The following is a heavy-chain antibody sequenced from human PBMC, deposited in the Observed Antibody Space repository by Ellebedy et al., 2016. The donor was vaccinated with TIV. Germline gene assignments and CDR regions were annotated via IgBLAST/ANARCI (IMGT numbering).Heavy chain of an antibody. CDR3: ARAVGLYYGMDV. J-gene: IGHJ6*02. CDR1: GFTFSSYS. V-gene: IGHV3-21*01. CDR2: ISSSSSYI. Sequence: GGSLRLXCAASGFTFSSYSMNWVRQAPGKGLEWVSSISSSSSYIYYADSVKGRFTISRDNAKNSLYLQMNSLRAEDTAVYYCARAVGLYYGMDVWGQGTTVTVSS. D-gene: IGHD4-23*01.